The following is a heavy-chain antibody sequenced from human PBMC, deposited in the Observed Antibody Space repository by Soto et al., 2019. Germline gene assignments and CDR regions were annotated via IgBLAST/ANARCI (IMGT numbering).Heavy chain of an antibody. CDR2: FYYSGST. CDR1: GDSIRNYY. D-gene: IGHD1-1*01. CDR3: ARTLPNRQLFDS. J-gene: IGHJ4*02. V-gene: IGHV4-59*08. Sequence: SETLSLTCTVSGDSIRNYYWSWIRQPPGKGLEWIANFYYSGSTNYNPSLKSRVTMPVDTSKNQFSLKLSSVTAADTAVYYCARTLPNRQLFDSWSQGTLVTVSS.